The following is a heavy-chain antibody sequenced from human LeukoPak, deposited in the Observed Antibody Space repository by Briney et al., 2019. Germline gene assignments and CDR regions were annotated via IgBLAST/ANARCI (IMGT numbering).Heavy chain of an antibody. V-gene: IGHV1-18*01. J-gene: IGHJ6*02. Sequence: GASVKVSCKASGGTFSSYAISWVRQAPGQGLEWMGWISAYNGNTNYAQKLQGRVTMTTDTSTSTAYMELGSLRSDDTAVYYCASGAHYDLMDVWGQGTTVTVSS. D-gene: IGHD3-10*01. CDR2: ISAYNGNT. CDR3: ASGAHYDLMDV. CDR1: GGTFSSYA.